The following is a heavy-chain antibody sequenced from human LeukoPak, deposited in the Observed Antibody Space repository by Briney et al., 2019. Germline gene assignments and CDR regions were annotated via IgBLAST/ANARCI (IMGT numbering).Heavy chain of an antibody. J-gene: IGHJ4*02. CDR2: IGTSSTTI. CDR1: GFTFSSYG. D-gene: IGHD1-26*01. Sequence: PGRSLRLSCAASGFTFSSYGMHWVRQPPGKGLEWVSNIGTSSTTIYYADSVKGRFTISRDNSKNTLYLQMDSLRADDTAKYYCARDSPVATWWGQGTLVTVSS. V-gene: IGHV3-48*01. CDR3: ARDSPVATW.